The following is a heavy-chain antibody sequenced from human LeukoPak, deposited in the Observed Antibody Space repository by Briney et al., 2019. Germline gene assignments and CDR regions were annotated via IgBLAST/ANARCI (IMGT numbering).Heavy chain of an antibody. V-gene: IGHV3-33*01. J-gene: IGHJ4*02. CDR3: ARDWGRGNSGYKDF. CDR1: GFTFTTYG. CDR2: IWSDGSNE. D-gene: IGHD3-22*01. Sequence: GGSLRLSCVVSGFTFTTYGMHWVRQAPGKGLEWVAVIWSDGSNEYYADSVKGRFIVSRDNSKNTLFLQMNSLRAEDTAMYYCARDWGRGNSGYKDFWGQGTLVTVSS.